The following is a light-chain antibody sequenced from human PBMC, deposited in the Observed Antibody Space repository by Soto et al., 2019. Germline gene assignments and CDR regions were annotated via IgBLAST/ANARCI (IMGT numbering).Light chain of an antibody. J-gene: IGLJ2*01. CDR1: SSDVGGYNY. V-gene: IGLV2-14*01. CDR2: DVS. Sequence: QSVLTQPASVSGSPGQSITISCTGSSSDVGGYNYVPWYQQHPGKAPKLLIYDVSNRPSGVSNRFSGSKSGNTASLTISGLQAEDEADYYCSSYTSSSTLDVVFGGGTQLTVL. CDR3: SSYTSSSTLDVV.